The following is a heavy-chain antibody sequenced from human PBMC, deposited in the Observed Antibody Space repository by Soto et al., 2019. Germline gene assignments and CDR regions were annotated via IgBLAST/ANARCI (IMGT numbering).Heavy chain of an antibody. CDR3: ARGSGRGNGWGTYFYYGVDV. J-gene: IGHJ6*02. CDR2: INHSGST. Sequence: PSETLSLTCAVYGGSFSGYHWSWIRQPPGKGLEWIGEINHSGSTSYNPSLKSRVTISVDTSKNQFSLKVTSVTAADTAAYYCARGSGRGNGWGTYFYYGVDVWGQGTTVTVSS. D-gene: IGHD6-19*01. CDR1: GGSFSGYH. V-gene: IGHV4-34*01.